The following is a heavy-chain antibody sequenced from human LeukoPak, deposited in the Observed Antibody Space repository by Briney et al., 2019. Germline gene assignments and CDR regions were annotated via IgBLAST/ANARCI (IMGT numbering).Heavy chain of an antibody. Sequence: SVKVSCKASGGTFSSYAISWVRQAPGQGLEWMGGIIPIFGTANYAQKFQGRVTITADESTSTAYMELSSRRSEDTAVYYCARDHSSSWNLHDAFDIWGQGTMVTVSS. J-gene: IGHJ3*02. CDR2: IIPIFGTA. CDR1: GGTFSSYA. CDR3: ARDHSSSWNLHDAFDI. D-gene: IGHD6-13*01. V-gene: IGHV1-69*01.